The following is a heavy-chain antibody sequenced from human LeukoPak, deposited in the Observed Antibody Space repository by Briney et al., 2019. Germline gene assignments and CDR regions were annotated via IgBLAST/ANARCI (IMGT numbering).Heavy chain of an antibody. Sequence: GGSLRLSCAASGFTFSSYGMHRVRQAPGKGLEWVAVIWYDGSNKYYADSVKGRFTISRDNSKNTLYLQMNSLRAEDTAVYYCAKEPYDSSGYYFFSTDYWGQGTLVTVSS. D-gene: IGHD3-22*01. CDR3: AKEPYDSSGYYFFSTDY. J-gene: IGHJ4*02. CDR2: IWYDGSNK. V-gene: IGHV3-33*06. CDR1: GFTFSSYG.